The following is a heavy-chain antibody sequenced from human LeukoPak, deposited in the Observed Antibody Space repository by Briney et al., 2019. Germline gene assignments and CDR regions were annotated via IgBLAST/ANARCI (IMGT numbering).Heavy chain of an antibody. Sequence: GGSLRLSCAASGFTFDDYAMHWVRQAPGKGLEWVSGISWNSGSIGYADSVKGRFTISRDNAKNSLYLQMNSLRAEDTALYYCAKGGDWNDVTHPDYWGQGTLVTVSS. J-gene: IGHJ4*02. CDR1: GFTFDDYA. CDR3: AKGGDWNDVTHPDY. CDR2: ISWNSGSI. D-gene: IGHD1-1*01. V-gene: IGHV3-9*01.